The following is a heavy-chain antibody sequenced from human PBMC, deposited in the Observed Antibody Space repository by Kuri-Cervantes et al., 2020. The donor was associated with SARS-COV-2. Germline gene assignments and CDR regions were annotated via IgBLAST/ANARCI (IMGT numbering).Heavy chain of an antibody. D-gene: IGHD3-16*02. Sequence: GGSLRLSCAASGFTFSSYWMTWVRQAPGEGLEWVANIKQDGSEEYYVDSLKGRFTISRDNAKKSLYLQMNSLRAEDTAVYYCARDSYDYVWGSYRPVYYYYMDVWGKGTTVTVSS. CDR3: ARDSYDYVWGSYRPVYYYYMDV. CDR2: IKQDGSEE. V-gene: IGHV3-7*01. J-gene: IGHJ6*03. CDR1: GFTFSSYW.